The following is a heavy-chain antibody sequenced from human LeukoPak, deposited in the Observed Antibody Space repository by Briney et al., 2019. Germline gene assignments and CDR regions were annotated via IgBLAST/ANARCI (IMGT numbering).Heavy chain of an antibody. V-gene: IGHV4-59*01. CDR1: GGSISSYY. Sequence: SETLSLTCTVSGGSISSYYWSWIRQPPRKGLEWIGYIDYSGSTNYNPSLKSRVTISVDTSKNQFSLKLSSVTAADTAVYYCARGEDYYDSSGYYYRFDPWGQGTLVTVSS. CDR3: ARGEDYYDSSGYYYRFDP. CDR2: IDYSGST. D-gene: IGHD3-22*01. J-gene: IGHJ5*02.